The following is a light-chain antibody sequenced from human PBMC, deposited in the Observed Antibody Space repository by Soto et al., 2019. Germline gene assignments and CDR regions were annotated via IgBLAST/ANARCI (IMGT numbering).Light chain of an antibody. CDR2: DVS. J-gene: IGLJ1*01. Sequence: QSALTQPASVSGSPGQSITISCSGTGSDVGAYNYVSWYQQHPAKAPKLMIYDVSNRPSGVSDRFSGSKSGNTASLTISGLHDEYEADYYCYSYTSSSTYVYGSGTKVTVL. CDR3: YSYTSSSTYV. V-gene: IGLV2-14*01. CDR1: GSDVGAYNY.